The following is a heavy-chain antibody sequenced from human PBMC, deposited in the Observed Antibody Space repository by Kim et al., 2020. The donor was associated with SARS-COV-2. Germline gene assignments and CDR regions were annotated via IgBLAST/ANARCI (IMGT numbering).Heavy chain of an antibody. CDR3: ARRGRYARGFFDF. D-gene: IGHD1-26*01. J-gene: IGHJ4*02. Sequence: EYNPALESRLTLSLDTSKSQLSLRLTSVTAGDTAIYFCARRGRYARGFFDFWGQGILVTASS. V-gene: IGHV4-61*07.